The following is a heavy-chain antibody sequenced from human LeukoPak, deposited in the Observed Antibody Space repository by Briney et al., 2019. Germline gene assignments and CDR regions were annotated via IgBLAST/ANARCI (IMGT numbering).Heavy chain of an antibody. V-gene: IGHV4-34*01. CDR2: INHSGST. CDR3: ARVRLVRWHYYYYMDV. D-gene: IGHD6-19*01. CDR1: GGSFGGYY. J-gene: IGHJ6*03. Sequence: SETLSLTCAVYGGSFGGYYWSWIRQPPGKGLEWIGEINHSGSTNYNPSLKSRVTISVDTSKNQFSLKLSSVTAADTAVYYCARVRLVRWHYYYYMDVWGKGTTVTVSS.